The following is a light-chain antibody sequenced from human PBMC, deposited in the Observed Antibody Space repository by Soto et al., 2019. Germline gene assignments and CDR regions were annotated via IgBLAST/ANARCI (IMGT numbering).Light chain of an antibody. Sequence: DIQMTQSPSTLSASVGDRVTITCRASQSINSWLAWHQQKPGKAPRLLIYKASTLESGVPSRFSGSGSGTEFTLTISSLQPDDFATYYCQHYYGGSRAFGQGTEVEIK. V-gene: IGKV1-5*03. CDR3: QHYYGGSRA. CDR1: QSINSW. CDR2: KAS. J-gene: IGKJ1*01.